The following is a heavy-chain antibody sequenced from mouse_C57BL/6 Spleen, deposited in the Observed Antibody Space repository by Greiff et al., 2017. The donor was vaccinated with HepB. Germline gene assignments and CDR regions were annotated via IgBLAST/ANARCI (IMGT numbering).Heavy chain of an antibody. J-gene: IGHJ4*01. CDR2: IYPRSGNT. Sequence: QVQLKQSGAELARPGASVKLSCKASGYTFTSYGISWVKQRTGQGLEWIGEIYPRSGNTYYNEKFKGKATLTADKSSSTAYMELRSLTSEDSAVYFCARWMVTAYAMDDWGQGTSVTVSS. V-gene: IGHV1-81*01. D-gene: IGHD2-3*01. CDR3: ARWMVTAYAMDD. CDR1: GYTFTSYG.